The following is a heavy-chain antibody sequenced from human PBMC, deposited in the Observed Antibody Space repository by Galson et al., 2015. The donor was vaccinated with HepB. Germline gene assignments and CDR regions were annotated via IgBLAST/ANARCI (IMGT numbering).Heavy chain of an antibody. CDR3: ARAPRLIVGATGGMDV. D-gene: IGHD1-26*01. Sequence: CAISGDSVSSNSAAWNWIRQSPSRGLEWLGRTYYRSKWYNDYAVSVKSRITINPDTSKNQFSLQLNSVTPEDTAVYYCARAPRLIVGATGGMDVWGQGTTVTVSS. J-gene: IGHJ6*02. CDR1: GDSVSSNSAA. CDR2: TYYRSKWYN. V-gene: IGHV6-1*01.